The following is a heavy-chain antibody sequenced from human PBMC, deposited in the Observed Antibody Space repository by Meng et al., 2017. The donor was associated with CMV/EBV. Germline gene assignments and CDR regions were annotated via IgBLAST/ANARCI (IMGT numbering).Heavy chain of an antibody. CDR3: ARGRDTAFGVVITGYYFDY. CDR1: FTHSY. Sequence: FTHSYGPWLRHVPGKALEWIGVLNYRGSTDYNPSLKRRVSISIDTSKNQFSLRLSSATAADTAVYYCARGRDTAFGVVITGYYFDYWGQGTLVTVSS. J-gene: IGHJ4*02. V-gene: IGHV4-34*01. CDR2: LNYRGST. D-gene: IGHD3-3*01.